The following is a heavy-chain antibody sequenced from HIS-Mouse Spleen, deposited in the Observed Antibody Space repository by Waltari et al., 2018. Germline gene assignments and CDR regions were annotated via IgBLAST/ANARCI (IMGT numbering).Heavy chain of an antibody. V-gene: IGHV3-15*01. J-gene: IGHJ3*02. D-gene: IGHD7-27*01. Sequence: EVQLVESGGGLVKPGGSLRLSCAASGFTFSNAWMSWVRQAPGKGLEWFGRIKSKTDGGTTDYTAPVKGSFTISRDDSKNTLYLQMNSLKTEDTAVYYCTTGDWGDAFDIWGQGTMVTVSS. CDR3: TTGDWGDAFDI. CDR2: IKSKTDGGTT. CDR1: GFTFSNAW.